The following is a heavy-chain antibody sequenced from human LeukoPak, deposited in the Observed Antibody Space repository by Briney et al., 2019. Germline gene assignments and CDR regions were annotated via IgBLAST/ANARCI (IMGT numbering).Heavy chain of an antibody. CDR1: GGSFSGYY. CDR2: INHSGST. V-gene: IGHV4-34*01. Sequence: SETLSLTRAVYGGSFSGYYWSWIRQPPGKGLEWIGEINHSGSTNYNPSLKSRVTISVDTSKNQFSLKLSSVTAADTAVYYCARQRITIFGVVPALDYWGQGTLVTVSS. CDR3: ARQRITIFGVVPALDY. J-gene: IGHJ4*02. D-gene: IGHD3-3*01.